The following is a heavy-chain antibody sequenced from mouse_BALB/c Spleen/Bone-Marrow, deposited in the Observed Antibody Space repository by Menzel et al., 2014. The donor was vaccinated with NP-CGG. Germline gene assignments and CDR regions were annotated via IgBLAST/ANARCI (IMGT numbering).Heavy chain of an antibody. CDR2: IDISDSYT. CDR1: GHTFTDHW. J-gene: IGHJ2*01. Sequence: QVQLQQPGAEFVMPGASVKMSRKASGHTFTDHWMHWVKQRPGQGLEWIGAIDISDSYTTYNQKFKGKATLTVDESSSTAYMQLSRLTSGDSAVYYCARGGANVDYWGQGTTLTVSS. CDR3: ARGGANVDY. V-gene: IGHV1-69*01.